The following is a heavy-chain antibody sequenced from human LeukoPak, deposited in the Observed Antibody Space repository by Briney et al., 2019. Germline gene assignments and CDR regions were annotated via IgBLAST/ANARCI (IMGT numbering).Heavy chain of an antibody. V-gene: IGHV4-39*01. J-gene: IGHJ4*02. CDR1: GRSISRSSYY. CDR3: ARHAPPPWLSSMAFDY. CDR2: IYYSGST. Sequence: PAETLSLTCIVAGRSISRSSYYWGWIRQPPGKGLEGSGSIYYSGSTYSGPSPKSRVSIAIDTSKTQFTLKLSSVTAPATAVYSCARHAPPPWLSSMAFDYRGEGNLVRVPS. D-gene: IGHD3-22*01.